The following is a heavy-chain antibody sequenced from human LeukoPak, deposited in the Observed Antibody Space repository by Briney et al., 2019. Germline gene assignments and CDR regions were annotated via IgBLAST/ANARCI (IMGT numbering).Heavy chain of an antibody. CDR1: GYTLTELS. Sequence: VASVKVSCKVSGYTLTELSMHWVRQAPGKGLEWMGGFDPEDGETIYAQKFQGRVTMTEDTSTDTAYMELSSLRSEDTAVYYCATAYSGYSYGSFDYWGQGTLVTVSS. D-gene: IGHD5-18*01. CDR2: FDPEDGET. CDR3: ATAYSGYSYGSFDY. J-gene: IGHJ4*02. V-gene: IGHV1-24*01.